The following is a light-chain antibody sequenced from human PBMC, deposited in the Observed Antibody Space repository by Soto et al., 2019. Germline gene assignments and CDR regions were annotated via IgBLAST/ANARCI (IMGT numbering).Light chain of an antibody. V-gene: IGKV3-20*01. CDR2: GAS. CDR3: QQYGNPPRYT. CDR1: QSVTSSY. Sequence: ESVSTQSPGTLSLSPGERATLSCRASQSVTSSYLAWYQQKPGQPPRLLIYGASSRATGIPDRFRGSGSGTDFTLTISRLEPEDFAVYYCQQYGNPPRYTFGQGTKLEIK. J-gene: IGKJ2*01.